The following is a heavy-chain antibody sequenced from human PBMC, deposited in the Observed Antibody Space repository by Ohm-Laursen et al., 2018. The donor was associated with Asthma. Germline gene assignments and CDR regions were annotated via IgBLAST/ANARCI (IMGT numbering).Heavy chain of an antibody. D-gene: IGHD5-18*01. V-gene: IGHV3-9*01. Sequence: SLRLSCAASGFTFDDYAMHWVRQAPGKGLEWVSGISWNSGSIGYADSVKGRFTISRDNAKNSLYLQMNSLRAEDTALYYCAKDPSDTAMVYDMDVWGQGTTVTVSS. CDR1: GFTFDDYA. CDR3: AKDPSDTAMVYDMDV. J-gene: IGHJ6*02. CDR2: ISWNSGSI.